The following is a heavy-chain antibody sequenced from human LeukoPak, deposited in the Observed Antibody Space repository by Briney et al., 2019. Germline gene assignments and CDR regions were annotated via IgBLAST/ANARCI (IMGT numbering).Heavy chain of an antibody. CDR2: INPNSGDT. V-gene: IGHV1-2*02. Sequence: ASVKVSCKASGYILTDYYIHWVRQAPGQGLEWMGWINPNSGDTNYAQKFQGRVTMTRDTSISTVYMELRRLRYDDTAVYYCARDGGSGAYYYYMDVWGKGTTVTISS. D-gene: IGHD2-15*01. CDR3: ARDGGSGAYYYYMDV. CDR1: GYILTDYY. J-gene: IGHJ6*03.